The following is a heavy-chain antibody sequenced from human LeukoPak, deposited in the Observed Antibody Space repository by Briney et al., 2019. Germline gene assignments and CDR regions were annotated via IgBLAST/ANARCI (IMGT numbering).Heavy chain of an antibody. CDR1: GFTFSSYG. J-gene: IGHJ6*02. D-gene: IGHD1-14*01. CDR2: ISYDGSNK. CDR3: ATNQYYYYGMDV. V-gene: IGHV3-30*03. Sequence: TGGSLRLSCAASGFTFSSYGMHWVRQAPGKGLEWVAVISYDGSNKYYADSVKGRLTISRDNSKNTLYLQMNSLRAEDTAVYYCATNQYYYYGMDVWGQGTTVTVSS.